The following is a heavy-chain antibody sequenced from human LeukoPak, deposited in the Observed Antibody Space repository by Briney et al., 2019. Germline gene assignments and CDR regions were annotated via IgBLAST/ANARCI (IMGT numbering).Heavy chain of an antibody. CDR1: GGSTSSSSYY. Sequence: SETLSHTCTVSGGSTSSSSYYWGWIRQPPRKRPAWLLSIYYSGSTYYNPSLKSLVSISVDTSKNQFSLKLSSVTAADTAVYYCARHLYCSSTSCPNWFDPWGQGTLVTVSS. D-gene: IGHD2-2*01. CDR3: ARHLYCSSTSCPNWFDP. CDR2: IYYSGST. V-gene: IGHV4-39*01. J-gene: IGHJ5*02.